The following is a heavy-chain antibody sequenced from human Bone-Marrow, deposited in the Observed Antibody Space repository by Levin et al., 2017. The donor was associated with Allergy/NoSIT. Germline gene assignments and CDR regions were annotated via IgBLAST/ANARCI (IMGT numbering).Heavy chain of an antibody. D-gene: IGHD3-3*01. CDR3: ARDQDYGFLSGLGWFDP. Sequence: SCLASGFSLSDYTMYWVRQAPGKGLEWVASISGSSSYIFYADSIKGRFSVSRDNAENSVYLQMNSLGADDTAVYFCARDQDYGFLSGLGWFDPWGQGTQVTVSS. CDR1: GFSLSDYT. J-gene: IGHJ5*02. CDR2: ISGSSSYI. V-gene: IGHV3-21*06.